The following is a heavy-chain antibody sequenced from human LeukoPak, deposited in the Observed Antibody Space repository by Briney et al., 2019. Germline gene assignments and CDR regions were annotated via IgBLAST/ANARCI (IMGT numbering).Heavy chain of an antibody. CDR3: ARANFLYCSSTTCLFDY. CDR2: IDPNSGDT. J-gene: IGHJ4*02. CDR1: GYTFTDYY. V-gene: IGHV1-2*02. Sequence: ASVNVSCKASGYTFTDYYLHWVRQAPGQGFEWMGWIDPNSGDTNYAQKFQGRVTMTRDTSISTAHMEMSRLRSDDTAVYYCARANFLYCSSTTCLFDYWGQGTLVTVSS. D-gene: IGHD2-2*01.